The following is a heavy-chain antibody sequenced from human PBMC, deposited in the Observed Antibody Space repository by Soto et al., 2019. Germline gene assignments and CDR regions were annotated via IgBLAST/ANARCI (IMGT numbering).Heavy chain of an antibody. D-gene: IGHD2-2*01. J-gene: IGHJ4*02. CDR1: GFTFSTYA. Sequence: GGSLRLSCAASGFTFSTYAMSWVRQAPGKGLEWVSAISGGRSGTYYADSVRGRFTLSRDDSTNTLYLQMNSLRAEDTAIYYGAKGSWGYCSGAICFFFDFWGRGTLVTVSS. CDR3: AKGSWGYCSGAICFFFDF. CDR2: ISGGRSGT. V-gene: IGHV3-23*01.